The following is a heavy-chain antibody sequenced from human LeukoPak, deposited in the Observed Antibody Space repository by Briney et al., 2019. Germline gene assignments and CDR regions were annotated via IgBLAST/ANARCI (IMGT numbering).Heavy chain of an antibody. CDR2: ISGSGGST. J-gene: IGHJ4*02. V-gene: IGHV3-23*01. CDR1: GFTFSSYA. CDR3: ARDGDGDYEGNFDY. Sequence: GGSLRLSCAASGFTFSSYAMSWVRQAPGKGLEWVSAISGSGGSTNYADSVKGRFTISRDNSKNTLYLQMNSLRDEDTAVYYCARDGDGDYEGNFDYWGQGTLVTVSS. D-gene: IGHD4-17*01.